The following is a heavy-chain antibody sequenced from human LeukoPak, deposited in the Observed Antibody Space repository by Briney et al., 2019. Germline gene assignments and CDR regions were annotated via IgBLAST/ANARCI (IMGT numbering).Heavy chain of an antibody. CDR1: GGSISSYY. V-gene: IGHV4-59*01. D-gene: IGHD3-22*01. CDR2: IYYSGST. J-gene: IGHJ4*02. Sequence: SETLSLTCTVSGGSISSYYWSWIRQPPGKGLEWIGYIYYSGSTNYNPSLKSRVTISVDTSKNQFSLKLSSVTAADTAVYYCARASRPYDSSGRFDYWGQGTLVTVSS. CDR3: ARASRPYDSSGRFDY.